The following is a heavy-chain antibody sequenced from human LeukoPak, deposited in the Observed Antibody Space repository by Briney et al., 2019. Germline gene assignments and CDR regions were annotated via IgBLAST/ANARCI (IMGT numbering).Heavy chain of an antibody. D-gene: IGHD3-10*01. CDR3: AKHYGSGTYYNFPDS. CDR1: GFTFSGYA. V-gene: IGHV3-23*01. CDR2: ISGSGGST. Sequence: PGGSLRLSCSASGFTFSGYAMSWVRQAPGKGLEWVSAISGSGGSTYYADSVKGRFTISRDNSKDTLYLLMDSLRAEDTAVYYCAKHYGSGTYYNFPDSWGQGTLVTVSS. J-gene: IGHJ4*02.